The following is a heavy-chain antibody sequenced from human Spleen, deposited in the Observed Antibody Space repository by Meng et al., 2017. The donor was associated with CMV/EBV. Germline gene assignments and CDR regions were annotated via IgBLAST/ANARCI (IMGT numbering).Heavy chain of an antibody. CDR3: AHKHAAGGNWFDP. D-gene: IGHD6-13*01. Sequence: QITLKESAPTLVKPTQTLTLTCPFSGFSLSTSGVAVGWIRQPPGKALEWVALIYWDDDKRYSPSLTGRVSITKGASNNQVVLTLTNMHPEDTGTYYCAHKHAAGGNWFDPWGQGTLVTVSS. CDR1: GFSLSTSGVA. CDR2: IYWDDDK. J-gene: IGHJ5*02. V-gene: IGHV2-5*02.